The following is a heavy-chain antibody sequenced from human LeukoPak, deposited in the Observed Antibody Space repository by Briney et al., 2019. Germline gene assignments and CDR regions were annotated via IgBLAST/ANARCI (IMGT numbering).Heavy chain of an antibody. Sequence: GRSLRLSCAASGFHFNSHGIHWVRQAPGKGLEWVSYISSSGSTIYYADSVKGRFTISRDNAKNSLYLQMNSLRAEDTAVYYCARGPLHVVVPAATWFDPWGQGILVTVSS. V-gene: IGHV3-48*04. CDR3: ARGPLHVVVPAATWFDP. J-gene: IGHJ5*02. CDR2: ISSSGSTI. CDR1: GFHFNSHG. D-gene: IGHD2-2*01.